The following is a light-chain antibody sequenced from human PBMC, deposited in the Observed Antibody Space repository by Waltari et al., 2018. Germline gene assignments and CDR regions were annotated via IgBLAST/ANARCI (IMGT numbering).Light chain of an antibody. V-gene: IGLV1-47*01. CDR1: SSNIGTNF. CDR2: KDK. CDR3: AAWDDSLSRLV. Sequence: QSVLTQPPSTSGTPGQRVTISCSGSSSNIGTNFVYWYQQLPGTAPKLLIFKDKQRPSGVPARFSDSRSGTSASLAISGLRSEDEADYYCAAWDDSLSRLVFGGGTKLTVL. J-gene: IGLJ3*02.